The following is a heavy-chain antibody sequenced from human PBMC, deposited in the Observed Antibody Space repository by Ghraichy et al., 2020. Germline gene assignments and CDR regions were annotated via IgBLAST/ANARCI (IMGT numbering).Heavy chain of an antibody. D-gene: IGHD4-17*01. J-gene: IGHJ4*02. CDR2: ISAYNHNT. CDR3: ARRAGGGGDPFDY. Sequence: ASVKVSGKASGYSFSSYSITWVRQAPGQGLEWMGWISAYNHNTNYAQNLQDRVIMTTDTSTNTAYMELRSLRSDDTAVYYCARRAGGGGDPFDYWGQGTLVTVSS. V-gene: IGHV1-18*04. CDR1: GYSFSSYS.